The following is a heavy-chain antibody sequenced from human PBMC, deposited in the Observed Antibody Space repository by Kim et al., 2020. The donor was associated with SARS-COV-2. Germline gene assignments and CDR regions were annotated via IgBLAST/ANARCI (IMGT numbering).Heavy chain of an antibody. V-gene: IGHV6-1*01. Sequence: SQTLSLTCAISGDSVSSNSAAWNWIRQSPSRGLEWLGRTYYRSKWYNDYAVSVKSRITINPDTSKNQFSLQLNSVTPEDTTVYYCARVPATKIVSYFDYWGQGTLVTVSS. J-gene: IGHJ4*02. D-gene: IGHD2-15*01. CDR2: TYYRSKWYN. CDR3: ARVPATKIVSYFDY. CDR1: GDSVSSNSAA.